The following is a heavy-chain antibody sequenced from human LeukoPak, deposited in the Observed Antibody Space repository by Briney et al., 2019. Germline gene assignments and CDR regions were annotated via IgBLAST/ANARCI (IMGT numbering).Heavy chain of an antibody. D-gene: IGHD1-26*01. V-gene: IGHV3-33*01. CDR3: ARCRDSGSDNLLRY. CDR2: IWSDGSNK. J-gene: IGHJ4*02. Sequence: GGSLRLSCAAPGLTFSSYGMHWVRQAPGKGPEWVAVIWSDGSNKYYAESVKGRFTISRDNSKNTLYLQMNSLRAEDTAVYFCARCRDSGSDNLLRYWGQGTLVTVSS. CDR1: GLTFSSYG.